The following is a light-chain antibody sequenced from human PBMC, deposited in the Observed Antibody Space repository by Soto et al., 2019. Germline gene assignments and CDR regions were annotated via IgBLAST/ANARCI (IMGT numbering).Light chain of an antibody. Sequence: QSVLTQPASVSGSPGQSITISCTGTSSDVGGYNYVSWYQQHPGKAPKLMIYDVNNRPSGVSHRFSGSKSGNTASLTISGLKAEDEADYYCSSYTSSNTIALFGGGTKLTVL. J-gene: IGLJ2*01. CDR2: DVN. CDR3: SSYTSSNTIAL. CDR1: SSDVGGYNY. V-gene: IGLV2-14*03.